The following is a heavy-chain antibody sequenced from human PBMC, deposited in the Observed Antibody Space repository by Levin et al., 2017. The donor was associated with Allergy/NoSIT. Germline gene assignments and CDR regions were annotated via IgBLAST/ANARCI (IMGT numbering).Heavy chain of an antibody. CDR1: GFRFSSYG. J-gene: IGHJ3*01. D-gene: IGHD1-26*01. Sequence: GESLKISCAASGFRFSSYGMHWVRQAPGKGLEWVAFIWHDGSSTYYADSVKGRFTISRDNSKNTLYLQMNSLRVEDTALYYCAGIPGSPTQWEVLSDAFDVWGQGTVVTVSS. CDR2: IWHDGSST. CDR3: AGIPGSPTQWEVLSDAFDV. V-gene: IGHV3-33*01.